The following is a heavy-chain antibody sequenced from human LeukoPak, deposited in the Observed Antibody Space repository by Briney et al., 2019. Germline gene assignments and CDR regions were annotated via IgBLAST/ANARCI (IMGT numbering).Heavy chain of an antibody. Sequence: GGSLRLSCAASGFTFSNYEMNWVRQAPGKGLEWVSYISSSGSTIYYADSVKGRFTISRDNAKNSLYLQMNSLRAEDTAVYFCPGVYSSSSGKGMDVWGQGTTVTVSS. CDR2: ISSSGSTI. J-gene: IGHJ6*02. D-gene: IGHD6-6*01. CDR3: PGVYSSSSGKGMDV. V-gene: IGHV3-48*03. CDR1: GFTFSNYE.